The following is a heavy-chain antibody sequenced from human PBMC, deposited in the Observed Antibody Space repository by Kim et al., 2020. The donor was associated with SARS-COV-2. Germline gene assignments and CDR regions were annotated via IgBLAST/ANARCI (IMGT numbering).Heavy chain of an antibody. V-gene: IGHV4-34*01. CDR2: INHSGST. CDR1: GGSFSGYY. D-gene: IGHD3-10*01. CDR3: ARGIITMVRGALRFDP. Sequence: SETLSLTCAVYGGSFSGYYWSWIRQPPGKGLEWIGEINHSGSTNYNPSLKSRVTISVDTSKNQFSLKLSSVTAADTAGYYCARGIITMVRGALRFDPWGQGTLVNVPS. J-gene: IGHJ5*02.